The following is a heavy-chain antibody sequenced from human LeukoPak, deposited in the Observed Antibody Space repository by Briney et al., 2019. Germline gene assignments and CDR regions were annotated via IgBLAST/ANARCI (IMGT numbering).Heavy chain of an antibody. Sequence: GGSLRLSCAASGFTFSNAWMSWVRQAPGKGLEWVGRIKSKTDGGTTDYAAPVKGRFTISRDDSKNTLYLQMNSLKTEDTAVYYCTTEEQWLPYYFDYWGRGTLVTVSS. D-gene: IGHD6-19*01. V-gene: IGHV3-15*01. CDR2: IKSKTDGGTT. J-gene: IGHJ4*02. CDR1: GFTFSNAW. CDR3: TTEEQWLPYYFDY.